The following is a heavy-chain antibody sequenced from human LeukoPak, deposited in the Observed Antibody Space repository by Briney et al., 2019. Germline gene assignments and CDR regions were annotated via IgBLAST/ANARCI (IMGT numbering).Heavy chain of an antibody. CDR1: GGSISSYY. D-gene: IGHD4-17*01. CDR2: IYYSGST. Sequence: SETLSLTCTVSGGSISSYYWSWIRQPPGKGLEWIGYIYYSGSTNYNPSLKSRVTISVDTSKNQFSLKLSSVTAADTAVYYCAREIHYGDAYYYYYYMDVWGKGATVTVSS. J-gene: IGHJ6*03. CDR3: AREIHYGDAYYYYYYMDV. V-gene: IGHV4-59*01.